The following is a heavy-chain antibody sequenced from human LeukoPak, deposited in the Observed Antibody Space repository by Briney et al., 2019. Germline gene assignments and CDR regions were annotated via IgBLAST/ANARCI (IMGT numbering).Heavy chain of an antibody. J-gene: IGHJ4*02. CDR1: GFTFSSYE. Sequence: PGGSLRLSCAASGFTFSSYEMNWVRQAPGKGLEWVSYISSSGSTIYYADSVKGRFTIPRDNAKYSLYLQMNSLRAEDTAVYYCAKAFDGSLHWGQGTLVTVSS. CDR3: AKAFDGSLH. V-gene: IGHV3-48*03. CDR2: ISSSGSTI. D-gene: IGHD2-15*01.